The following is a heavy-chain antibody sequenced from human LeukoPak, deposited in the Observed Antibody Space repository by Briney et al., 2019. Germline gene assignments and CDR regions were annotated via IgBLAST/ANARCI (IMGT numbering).Heavy chain of an antibody. CDR2: INDYTGAT. J-gene: IGHJ6*02. D-gene: IGHD3-22*01. CDR1: GGSFNDYF. Sequence: SETLSLTCTVYGGSFNDYFWTWIRQSPGRVLEWIGEINDYTGATNYTPSLNSRVSISLQKSNNQFCLELRSVTAADTAVYYCARGRIAKIVVVHSFSYGMDVWGQGTTVTVSS. CDR3: ARGRIAKIVVVHSFSYGMDV. V-gene: IGHV4-34*01.